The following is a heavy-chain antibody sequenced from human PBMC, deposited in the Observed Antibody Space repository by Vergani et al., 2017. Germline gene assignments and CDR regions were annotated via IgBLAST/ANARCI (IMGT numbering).Heavy chain of an antibody. CDR1: DSSIMTNPY. CDR3: ARHRGSGCFFPSSYFYGMDV. Sequence: QVQLQESGPGLVKPSETLTLTCDVSDSSIMTNPYWGWFRQSPGKGLEWIGCINHSGDTHYNSSLKSRVSISIVSSSNFSLSLTSVTAADTAIYYCARHRGSGCFFPSSYFYGMDVWGHGTTVTVSS. J-gene: IGHJ6*02. D-gene: IGHD3-10*01. V-gene: IGHV4-38-2*01. CDR2: INHSGDT.